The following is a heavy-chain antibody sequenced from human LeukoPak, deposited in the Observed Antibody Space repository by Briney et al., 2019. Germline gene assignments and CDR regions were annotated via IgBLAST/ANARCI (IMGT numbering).Heavy chain of an antibody. D-gene: IGHD3-16*01. CDR1: GFTFSSYG. V-gene: IGHV3-30*18. CDR3: AKGDGSFDY. Sequence: GGSLRLSCAASGFTFSSYGMHWVRQAPGKGLEWVAVISYDGSNKYSADSVKGRFTISRDNYKNTLYLQVSSLRAEDTAVYYCAKGDGSFDYWGQGTLVTVSS. CDR2: ISYDGSNK. J-gene: IGHJ4*02.